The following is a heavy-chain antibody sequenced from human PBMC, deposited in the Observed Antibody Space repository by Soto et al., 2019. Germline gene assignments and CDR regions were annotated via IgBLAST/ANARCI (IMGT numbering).Heavy chain of an antibody. CDR1: GFTFINYA. Sequence: EVQLLESGGGLVQPGGSLRLSCAGSGFTFINYAMNWVRQAPGTGLEWVSTISGGGDAPFFADSVRGRFTISRDNSKNTVTLQMNNLGVDDTAVYFCARKVPGSTSRPDYWYFDLWGRCTLVTVSS. V-gene: IGHV3-23*01. D-gene: IGHD3-10*01. CDR3: ARKVPGSTSRPDYWYFDL. J-gene: IGHJ2*01. CDR2: ISGGGDAP.